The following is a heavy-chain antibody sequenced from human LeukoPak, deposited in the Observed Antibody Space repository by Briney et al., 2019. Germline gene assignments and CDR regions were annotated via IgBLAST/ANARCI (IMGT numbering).Heavy chain of an antibody. CDR2: INPNNGGT. CDR3: AGEDNSGGYRPFDI. Sequence: ASVKVSCKASGYTFTGYYIHWVRQAPGQGLDWMGRINPNNGGTNYAQKFQGRVTMTRDMSMSTAYMELSRLRSDDTAVYYCAGEDNSGGYRPFDIWGQGTMVTVPS. V-gene: IGHV1-2*06. CDR1: GYTFTGYY. D-gene: IGHD3-22*01. J-gene: IGHJ3*02.